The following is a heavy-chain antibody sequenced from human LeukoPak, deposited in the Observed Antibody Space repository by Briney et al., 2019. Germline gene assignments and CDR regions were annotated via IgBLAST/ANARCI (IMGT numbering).Heavy chain of an antibody. Sequence: RPGGSLRLSCAASGFTLSSYSMNWVRQAPGKGLEWVSSISTSGTYIYYADSVKGRFTISRDDAKNSLYLQMNSLRAEDTAVYYCARDLAVVVVSAFDIWGQGTMVTVSS. J-gene: IGHJ3*02. D-gene: IGHD3-22*01. V-gene: IGHV3-21*01. CDR1: GFTLSSYS. CDR3: ARDLAVVVVSAFDI. CDR2: ISTSGTYI.